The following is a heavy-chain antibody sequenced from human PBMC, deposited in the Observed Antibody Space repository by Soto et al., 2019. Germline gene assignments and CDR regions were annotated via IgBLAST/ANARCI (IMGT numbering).Heavy chain of an antibody. Sequence: GWSLRLSCASSGFTFMSYAIHWVRQAPAKGLEWVAVISYDGYNKYYADSVKGRFTISRDNSKNTLYLQMNSLRADDTAVYYCARVPTGMTGTIIDYWGQGTLVTVSS. D-gene: IGHD1-7*01. V-gene: IGHV3-30-3*01. CDR1: GFTFMSYA. CDR3: ARVPTGMTGTIIDY. CDR2: ISYDGYNK. J-gene: IGHJ4*02.